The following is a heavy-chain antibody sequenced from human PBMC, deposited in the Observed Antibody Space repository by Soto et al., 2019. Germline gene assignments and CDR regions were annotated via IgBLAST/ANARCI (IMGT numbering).Heavy chain of an antibody. Sequence: QVQLQQWGAGLLKPSETLSLTCAVYGGSFSGYYWSWIRQPPGKGLEWIGEINHSGSTNYNPSLKSRVTISVDTSKNQFSLKLSSVTAADTAVYYCALRPGSSWYSGYYYYGMDVWGQGTTVTVSS. D-gene: IGHD6-13*01. CDR3: ALRPGSSWYSGYYYYGMDV. CDR2: INHSGST. CDR1: GGSFSGYY. V-gene: IGHV4-34*01. J-gene: IGHJ6*02.